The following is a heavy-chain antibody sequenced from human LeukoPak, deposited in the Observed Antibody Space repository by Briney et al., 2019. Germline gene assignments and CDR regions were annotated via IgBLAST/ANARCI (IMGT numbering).Heavy chain of an antibody. Sequence: SETLSLTCTVSGGSISSSSYYCGWIRQPPGKGLEWIGSIYYSGSTYYNPSLKRRVTISVDTCKNQFSLKLSCVTAADTAVYYCAREYYYDSSGYLGDAFDIWGQGTMVTVSS. CDR3: AREYYYDSSGYLGDAFDI. J-gene: IGHJ3*02. V-gene: IGHV4-39*07. CDR1: GGSISSSSYY. CDR2: IYYSGST. D-gene: IGHD3-22*01.